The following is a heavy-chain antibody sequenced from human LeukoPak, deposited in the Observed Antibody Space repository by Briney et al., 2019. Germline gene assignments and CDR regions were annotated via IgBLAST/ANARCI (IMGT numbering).Heavy chain of an antibody. CDR2: IYYTGGT. Sequence: PSETLSLTCTVSGGSIGSDYWTGIRQPPGKGLEYIGYIYYTGGTNYNPSLKSRVTISVDTSKNQFSLKLSSVTAADTAVYFCAKYGNSGWVIDNWGQGTLVTVSS. CDR3: AKYGNSGWVIDN. CDR1: GGSIGSDY. D-gene: IGHD6-19*01. V-gene: IGHV4-59*08. J-gene: IGHJ4*02.